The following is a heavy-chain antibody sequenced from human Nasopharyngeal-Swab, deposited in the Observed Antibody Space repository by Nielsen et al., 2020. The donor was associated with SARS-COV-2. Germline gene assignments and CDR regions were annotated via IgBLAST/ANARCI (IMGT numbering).Heavy chain of an antibody. CDR2: INHSGST. V-gene: IGHV4-34*01. J-gene: IGHJ4*02. D-gene: IGHD2-21*02. CDR3: ARGPVVAYCGGDCYSEVILPGFDY. CDR1: GGPFSGYY. Sequence: SETLSLTCAVYGGPFSGYYWSWIRQPPGKGLEWIGEINHSGSTNYNPSLKSRVTIPVDTSKNQFSLKLSSVTAADTALYYCARGPVVAYCGGDCYSEVILPGFDYWGQGTLVTVSS.